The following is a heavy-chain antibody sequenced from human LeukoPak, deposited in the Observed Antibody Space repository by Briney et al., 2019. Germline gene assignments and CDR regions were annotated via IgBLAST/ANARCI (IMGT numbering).Heavy chain of an antibody. J-gene: IGHJ6*03. CDR2: ISSNGGST. D-gene: IGHD3-3*01. CDR1: GFTFSSYA. CDR3: ARDSYYDLWSGYYPSYYYYMDV. Sequence: GGSLRLSCAASGFTFSSYAMHWVRQAPGKGLEYVSAISSNGGSTYYANSVKGRFTISRDNSKNTLYLQMGSLRAEDMAVYYCARDSYYDLWSGYYPSYYYYMDVWGKGTTVTVSS. V-gene: IGHV3-64*01.